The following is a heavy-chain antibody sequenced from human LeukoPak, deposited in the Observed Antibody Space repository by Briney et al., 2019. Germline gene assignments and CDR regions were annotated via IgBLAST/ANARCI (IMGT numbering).Heavy chain of an antibody. J-gene: IGHJ3*02. CDR1: GFTFSTSA. CDR2: ISYDGSNK. V-gene: IGHV3-30*03. Sequence: PGGSLRLSCAASGFTFSTSAMHWVRQAPGKGLEWVAVISYDGSNKHYADSVKGRFTVSRDNSKNTLYLQMNSLRAEDTAVYYCAGETVTIRGTDGFDIWGQGTMVTVFS. CDR3: AGETVTIRGTDGFDI. D-gene: IGHD4-17*01.